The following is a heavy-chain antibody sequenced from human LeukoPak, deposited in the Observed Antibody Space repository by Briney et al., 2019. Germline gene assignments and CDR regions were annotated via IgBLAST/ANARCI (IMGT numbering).Heavy chain of an antibody. J-gene: IGHJ4*02. CDR2: IIPIFGTA. D-gene: IGHD6-6*01. V-gene: IGHV1-69*05. CDR1: RGTFSSYA. Sequence: SVKVSCKASRGTFSSYAISWVRQAPGQGLEWMGGIIPIFGTANYAQKFQGRVTITTDESTSTAYMELSSLRSEDTAVYCCARGATEYSSSSCGYWGQGTLVTVSS. CDR3: ARGATEYSSSSCGY.